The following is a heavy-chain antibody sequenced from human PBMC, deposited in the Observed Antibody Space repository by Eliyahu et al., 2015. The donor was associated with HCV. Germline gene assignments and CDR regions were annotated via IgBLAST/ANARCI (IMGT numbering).Heavy chain of an antibody. Sequence: EVQLLDSGGGLVQPGGSLRLSCAASGFTFSSYDMNWVRQAPGKGLEWVSTISSGGGSTYYADSVKGRFTISRDNSKNTLYLQMNSLRAEDTAVYYCVKGGGFDFWGQGTMVTVSS. CDR3: VKGGGFDF. J-gene: IGHJ3*01. D-gene: IGHD2-15*01. CDR2: ISSGGGST. V-gene: IGHV3-23*01. CDR1: GFTFSSYD.